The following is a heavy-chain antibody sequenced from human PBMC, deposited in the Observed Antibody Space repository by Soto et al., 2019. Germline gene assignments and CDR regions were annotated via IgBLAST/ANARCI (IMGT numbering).Heavy chain of an antibody. CDR1: GFTFGNYW. CDR2: IKGDGSAK. J-gene: IGHJ3*02. Sequence: VQLVESGGGLVQPGGSLRLSCAASGFTFGNYWMTWVRQAPGKGLEWVAHIKGDGSAKSYLDSVRGRFTVSRDNAKNSLFLQMNILRAEDTALYYCARDVSPGSSGYYWDAFDIWGQGTMVTVS. V-gene: IGHV3-7*05. CDR3: ARDVSPGSSGYYWDAFDI. D-gene: IGHD6-25*01.